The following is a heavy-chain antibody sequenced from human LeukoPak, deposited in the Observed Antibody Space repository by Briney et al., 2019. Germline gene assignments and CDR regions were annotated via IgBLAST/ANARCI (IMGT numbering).Heavy chain of an antibody. J-gene: IGHJ6*03. Sequence: VASVTVSCKASGDTFSRYAISWVRQAPGQGREWMGGIIPVLSTANYAQKFQDRVTITADESTSTTYMELSSPKSEDTAVYYCATTGGDIYYYYMDVWGKGTTVTISS. CDR3: ATTGGDIYYYYMDV. D-gene: IGHD3-16*01. CDR2: IIPVLSTA. V-gene: IGHV1-69*13. CDR1: GDTFSRYA.